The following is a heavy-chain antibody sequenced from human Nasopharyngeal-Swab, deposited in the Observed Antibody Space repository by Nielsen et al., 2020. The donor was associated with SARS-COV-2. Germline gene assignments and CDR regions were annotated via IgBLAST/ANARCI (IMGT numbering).Heavy chain of an antibody. CDR2: VSHSGST. V-gene: IGHV4-4*02. J-gene: IGHJ6*03. D-gene: IGHD2-2*01. CDR1: GAPVRSNDY. Sequence: SETLSLTCAVSGAPVRSNDYWTWVRQSPGKGLEWIGEVSHSGSTNYNPSLQSRVTLSMDKSKNQFSLRLTSVSAADTADYFCARGHLVVVPSPLLGLGPIFYSFYLDVWGKGTTVIVSS. CDR3: ARGHLVVVPSPLLGLGPIFYSFYLDV.